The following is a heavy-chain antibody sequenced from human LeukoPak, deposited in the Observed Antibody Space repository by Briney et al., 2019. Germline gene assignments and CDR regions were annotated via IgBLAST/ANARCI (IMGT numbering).Heavy chain of an antibody. D-gene: IGHD3-9*01. CDR2: VRPEGTTT. CDR1: GFTFSTYW. J-gene: IGHJ4*02. Sequence: GGSLRLSCAASGFTFSTYWMHWVRQAPGKGLVWVSRVRPEGTTTAYADSVKGRFTISRDNAKNTLFLQMNSLSAEDTAVYYCARDLDWILFNYWGQGTLVTVSS. CDR3: ARDLDWILFNY. V-gene: IGHV3-74*03.